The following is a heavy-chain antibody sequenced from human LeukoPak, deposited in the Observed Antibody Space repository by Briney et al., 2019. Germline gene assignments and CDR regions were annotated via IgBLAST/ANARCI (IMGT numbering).Heavy chain of an antibody. J-gene: IGHJ6*03. D-gene: IGHD1-26*01. CDR1: GFTFSSYS. CDR2: ISSSSSYI. CDR3: ARGELYYYYYYMDV. Sequence: PGGSLRLSCAASGFTFSSYSMNWVRQAPGKGLEWVSSISSSSSYIYYADSVKGRFTISRDNAKNSLYLQMNSLRAEDTAVYYCARGELYYYYYYMDVWGKGTTVTVSS. V-gene: IGHV3-21*01.